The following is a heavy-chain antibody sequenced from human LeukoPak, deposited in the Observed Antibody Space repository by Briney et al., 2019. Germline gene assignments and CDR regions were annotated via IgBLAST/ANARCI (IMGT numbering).Heavy chain of an antibody. V-gene: IGHV1-2*02. CDR2: INPNSGGT. Sequence: EASVKVSCKASGYTFTNYAINWVRQAPGQGLEWMGWINPNSGGTNYAQKFQGRVTMTRDTSISTAYMELSRLRSDDTAVYYCARSSSSAQIEGYWGQGTLVTVSS. CDR1: GYTFTNYA. D-gene: IGHD6-6*01. CDR3: ARSSSSAQIEGY. J-gene: IGHJ4*02.